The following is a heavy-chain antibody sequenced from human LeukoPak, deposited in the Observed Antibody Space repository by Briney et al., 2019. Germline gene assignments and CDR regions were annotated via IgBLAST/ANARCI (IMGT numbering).Heavy chain of an antibody. J-gene: IGHJ4*02. V-gene: IGHV3-30*03. CDR1: GITFSRHG. CDR2: IADDGGVK. D-gene: IGHD3-3*01. Sequence: GGSLRLSCVASGITFSRHGMDWVRQAPGKGLEWVAVIADDGGVKQYADSVKGRFTVSRDNSKSTLYLQMNGLSVEDTAIYYCAREATWGEWYFDHWGQGTPVAVSS. CDR3: AREATWGEWYFDH.